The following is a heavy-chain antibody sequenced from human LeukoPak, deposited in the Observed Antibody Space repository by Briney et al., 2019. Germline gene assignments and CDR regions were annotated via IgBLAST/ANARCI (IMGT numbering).Heavy chain of an antibody. CDR1: GFTFDDYG. Sequence: GGSLRLSCAASGFTFDDYGMSWVRQAPGKGLEWVSGINWNGGSTGYADSVKGRFTISRDNAKNSLYLQMNSLRAEDAALYYCARVGSGYDYGNWFDPWGQGTLVTVSS. CDR3: ARVGSGYDYGNWFDP. V-gene: IGHV3-20*04. J-gene: IGHJ5*02. CDR2: INWNGGST. D-gene: IGHD5-12*01.